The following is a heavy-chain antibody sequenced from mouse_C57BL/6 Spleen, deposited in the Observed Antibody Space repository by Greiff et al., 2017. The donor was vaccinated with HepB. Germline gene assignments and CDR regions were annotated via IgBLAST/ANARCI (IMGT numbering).Heavy chain of an antibody. D-gene: IGHD2-1*01. CDR2: ISSGSSTI. Sequence: EVMLVESGGGLVKPGGSLKLSCAASGFTFSDYGMHWVRQAPEKGLEWVAYISSGSSTIYYADTVKGRFTISRDNAKNTLCLQMTSLRSEDTAMYYCARNHVYGNGFAYWGQGTLVTVSA. CDR3: ARNHVYGNGFAY. V-gene: IGHV5-17*01. CDR1: GFTFSDYG. J-gene: IGHJ3*01.